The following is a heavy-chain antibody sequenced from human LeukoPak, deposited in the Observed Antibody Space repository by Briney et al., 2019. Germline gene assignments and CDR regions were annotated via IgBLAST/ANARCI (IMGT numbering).Heavy chain of an antibody. CDR2: ISSSSSYI. CDR3: ARGRSITLLRGVAMSDGFDI. D-gene: IGHD3-10*01. Sequence: GGSLRLSCAASGFTFSSYSMSWVRQAPGKGLEWVSSISSSSSYIYYADSVKGRFTISRDNAKNSLYLQMNSLRAEDTAVYYCARGRSITLLRGVAMSDGFDIWGQGTMVTVSS. V-gene: IGHV3-21*01. CDR1: GFTFSSYS. J-gene: IGHJ3*02.